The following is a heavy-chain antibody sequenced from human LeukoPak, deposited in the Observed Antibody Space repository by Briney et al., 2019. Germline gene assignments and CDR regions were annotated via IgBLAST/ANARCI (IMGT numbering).Heavy chain of an antibody. D-gene: IGHD3-22*01. CDR2: ISHSGST. J-gene: IGHJ4*02. V-gene: IGHV4-34*01. CDR3: VTYYYGSSAPKRNY. CDR1: GGSFSDYF. Sequence: SETLSLTCAVYGGSFSDYFWSWIRQPPGKGLGWIGEISHSGSTTYNPSLRSRVTISGDTSKKQFSLKLSSVTAADTAVYYCVTYYYGSSAPKRNYWGQGILVTVSS.